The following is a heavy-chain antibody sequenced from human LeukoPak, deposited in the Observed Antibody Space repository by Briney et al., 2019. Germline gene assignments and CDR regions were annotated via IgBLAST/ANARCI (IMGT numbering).Heavy chain of an antibody. CDR1: GGTLRRYC. CDR2: VIPLFGTA. D-gene: IGHD5-24*01. V-gene: IGHV1-69*13. Sequence: VKVSCKGSGGTLRRYCFSWGGQAPGQRGEWVGGVIPLFGTANYAQKFQGRVTITADESTSTAYMELSSLRSEDTAVYYCARVALGRRWLQTSYYYGMDVWGQGTTVTVSS. J-gene: IGHJ6*02. CDR3: ARVALGRRWLQTSYYYGMDV.